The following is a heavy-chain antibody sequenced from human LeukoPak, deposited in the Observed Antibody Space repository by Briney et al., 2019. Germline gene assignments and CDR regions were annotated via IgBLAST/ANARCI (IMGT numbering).Heavy chain of an antibody. V-gene: IGHV3-23*01. Sequence: PGGSLRLPCAASGFTFSSYAMSWVRQAPGKGLEWVSAISGSGGSTYYADSVKGRFTISRDNSKNTLYLQMNSLRAEDTAVYYCAKVDDDFWSGYFDYWGQGTLVTVSS. CDR3: AKVDDDFWSGYFDY. J-gene: IGHJ4*02. CDR1: GFTFSSYA. CDR2: ISGSGGST. D-gene: IGHD3-3*01.